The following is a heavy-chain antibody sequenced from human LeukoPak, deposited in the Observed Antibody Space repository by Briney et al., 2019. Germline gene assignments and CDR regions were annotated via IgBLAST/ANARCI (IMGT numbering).Heavy chain of an antibody. V-gene: IGHV4-30-4*08. D-gene: IGHD3-10*01. CDR3: AREVRGEAFDI. CDR2: IYYSGST. CDR1: GGSISSGDYY. Sequence: PQTPSLTCTVSGGSISSGDYYWSWIRQPPGKGLEWIGYIYYSGSTYYNPSLKSRVTISVDTSKNQFSLKLSSVTAADTAVYYCAREVRGEAFDIWGQGTMVTVSS. J-gene: IGHJ3*02.